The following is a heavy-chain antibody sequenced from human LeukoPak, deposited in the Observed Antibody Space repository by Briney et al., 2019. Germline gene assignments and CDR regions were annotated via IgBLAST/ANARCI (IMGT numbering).Heavy chain of an antibody. CDR2: IYYSGST. D-gene: IGHD1-26*01. CDR1: GGSISSSSYY. J-gene: IGHJ5*02. Sequence: SETLSLTCTVSGGSISSSSYYWGWIRQPPGKGLEWIGSIYYSGSTYYNPSLKSRVTISVDTSKNQFSLKLSSVTAADTAVYYCARDWAVGATWDWFDPWGQGTLVTVSS. CDR3: ARDWAVGATWDWFDP. V-gene: IGHV4-39*07.